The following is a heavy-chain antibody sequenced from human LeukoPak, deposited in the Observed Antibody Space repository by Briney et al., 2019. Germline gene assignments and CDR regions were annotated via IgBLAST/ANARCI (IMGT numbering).Heavy chain of an antibody. CDR2: ISYTGST. CDR3: ARAVTGTSLVDF. CDR1: GGSIGGDH. V-gene: IGHV4-59*08. D-gene: IGHD6-19*01. J-gene: IGHJ4*02. Sequence: PSETLSLTCTISGGSIGGDHWSWIRQAPGEGLEWIGYISYTGSTSYNPSLRSRVTISLNTPENQFSLRLISVTAADTAVYYCARAVTGTSLVDFWGQGTLVAVSS.